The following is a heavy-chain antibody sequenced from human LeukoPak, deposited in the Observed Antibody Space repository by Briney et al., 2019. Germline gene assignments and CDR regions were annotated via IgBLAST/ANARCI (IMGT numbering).Heavy chain of an antibody. Sequence: GGSLRFSCTASGFTVRSNYMFWVRQAPGKGLECVSVIYSDGSAYYADSVKGRFTISRDSSMNTLFLQMNSLRAEDTAMYYCAGALYYNYYETRYFAYWGQGTPVTVSS. D-gene: IGHD3-22*01. V-gene: IGHV3-53*01. CDR3: AGALYYNYYETRYFAY. J-gene: IGHJ4*02. CDR1: GFTVRSNY. CDR2: IYSDGSA.